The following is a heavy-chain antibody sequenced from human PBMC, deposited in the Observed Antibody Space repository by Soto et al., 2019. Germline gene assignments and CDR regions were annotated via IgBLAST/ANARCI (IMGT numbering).Heavy chain of an antibody. V-gene: IGHV1-69*13. J-gene: IGHJ5*02. CDR2: IIPIFGTA. Sequence: ASVKGSCKASGGPFSKYAISWVRQAPGQGLEWMGGIIPIFGTANYAQKFQGRVTITADESTSTAYMELSSRRSEDTAVYYCVPGVPAQTPFDPWGQGTLVTVSS. CDR3: VPGVPAQTPFDP. CDR1: GGPFSKYA. D-gene: IGHD2-2*01.